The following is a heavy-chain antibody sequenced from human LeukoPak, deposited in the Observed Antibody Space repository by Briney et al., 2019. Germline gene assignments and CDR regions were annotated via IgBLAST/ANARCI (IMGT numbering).Heavy chain of an antibody. CDR3: ARPAGSSSWGGLGYYFDY. V-gene: IGHV4-39*01. J-gene: IGHJ4*02. CDR1: GGSISSSSYY. Sequence: SETLSLTCTVSGGSISSSSYYWGWIRQPPGKGLEWIGSIHYSGSTYYNPSLKSRVTISVDTSKNQFSLKLSSVTAADTAVYYCARPAGSSSWGGLGYYFDYWGQGTLVTVSS. D-gene: IGHD6-6*01. CDR2: IHYSGST.